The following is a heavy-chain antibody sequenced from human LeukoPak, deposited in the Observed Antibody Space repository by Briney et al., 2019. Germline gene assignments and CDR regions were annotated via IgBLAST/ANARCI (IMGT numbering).Heavy chain of an antibody. V-gene: IGHV3-21*01. CDR1: GFTFSSYS. D-gene: IGHD6-19*01. Sequence: GGSLRLSCAASGFTFSSYSMNWVRQAPGEGLEWVSSISSSSSYLYYADSVKGRFTISRDNAKNSLYLQMNSLRAEDTAVYYCARAPSPLAVAGTDYWGQGTLVTVSS. CDR2: ISSSSSYL. J-gene: IGHJ4*02. CDR3: ARAPSPLAVAGTDY.